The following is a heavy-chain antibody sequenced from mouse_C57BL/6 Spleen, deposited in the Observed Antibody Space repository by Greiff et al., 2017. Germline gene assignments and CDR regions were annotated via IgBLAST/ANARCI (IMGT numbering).Heavy chain of an antibody. V-gene: IGHV5-17*01. CDR1: GFTFSDYG. CDR3: ARRTTVVGGYAMDY. D-gene: IGHD1-1*01. J-gene: IGHJ4*01. CDR2: ISSGSSTI. Sequence: EVQRVESGGGLVKPGGSLKLSCAASGFTFSDYGMHWVRQAPQKGLEWVAYISSGSSTIYSADTVKGRFTISRDNAKNTLFLQMTSLRSEDTAMYYCARRTTVVGGYAMDYWGQGTSVTVSS.